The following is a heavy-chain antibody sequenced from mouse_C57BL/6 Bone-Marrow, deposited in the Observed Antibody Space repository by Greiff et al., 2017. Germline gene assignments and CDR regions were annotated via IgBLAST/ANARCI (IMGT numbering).Heavy chain of an antibody. J-gene: IGHJ3*01. CDR3: TTYIYYEYSAWGAY. CDR2: IDPEDGDT. CDR1: GFNIKDYY. V-gene: IGHV14-1*01. D-gene: IGHD2-4*01. Sequence: VQLQQSGAELVRPGASVKLSCTASGFNIKDYYMPWVKQRPEQGLEWIGRIDPEDGDTEYAPNFQGTATMTADPSSNTAYLELSSLTTEDTAVYYSTTYIYYEYSAWGAYWGQGTLVTVSA.